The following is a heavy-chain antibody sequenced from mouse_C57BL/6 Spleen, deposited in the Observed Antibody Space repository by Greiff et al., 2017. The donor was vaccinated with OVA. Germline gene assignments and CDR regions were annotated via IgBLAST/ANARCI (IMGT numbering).Heavy chain of an antibody. CDR1: GYTFTSYW. CDR3: ARWGPGGRGFDY. J-gene: IGHJ2*01. V-gene: IGHV1-55*01. Sequence: QVQLQQPGAELVKPGASVKMSCKASGYTFTSYWITWVKQRPGQGLEWIGAIYPGSGSTNYNEKFKSKATLTVDTSSSTVYMQLSSLTSEDSAVYYCARWGPGGRGFDYWGQGTTLTVSS. CDR2: IYPGSGST.